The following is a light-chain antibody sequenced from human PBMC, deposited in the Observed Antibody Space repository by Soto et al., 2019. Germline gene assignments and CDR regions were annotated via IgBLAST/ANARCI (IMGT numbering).Light chain of an antibody. CDR1: QSILYSSNNKNY. CDR2: WAS. V-gene: IGKV4-1*01. Sequence: DIVMTQSPDSLAVSLGERATINCESSQSILYSSNNKNYLAWYQQKSGQPPKLLIYWASTRESGVPDRFSGSGSGTDFTLTISSLQAEDVAVYYCQQYYTTPWTFDQGTKVEIK. J-gene: IGKJ1*01. CDR3: QQYYTTPWT.